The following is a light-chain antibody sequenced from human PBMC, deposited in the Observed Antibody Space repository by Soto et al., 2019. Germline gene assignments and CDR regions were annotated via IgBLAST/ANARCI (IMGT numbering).Light chain of an antibody. CDR1: SSDVGGYYY. V-gene: IGLV2-14*01. J-gene: IGLJ1*01. CDR2: DVS. CDR3: SSYKSSSTLDV. Sequence: QSALTQPASVSGSPGQSITISCTGTSSDVGGYYYVSWYQQHPGTAPKLLIYDVSNRPSGVPNRFSGSKSGTTASLTISGLQAEDEADYYCSSYKSSSTLDVFGTGTKLTVL.